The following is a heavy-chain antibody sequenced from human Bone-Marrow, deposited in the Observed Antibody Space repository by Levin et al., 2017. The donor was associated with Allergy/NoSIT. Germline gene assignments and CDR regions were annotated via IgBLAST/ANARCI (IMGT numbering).Heavy chain of an antibody. D-gene: IGHD2-2*01. CDR2: TNEGGNEK. CDR3: ARDSTSCRGCAFDM. V-gene: IGHV3-7*01. CDR1: GFTFRNHW. J-gene: IGHJ3*02. Sequence: GESLKISCAAAGFTFRNHWMSWVRQTPGKGLEWVANTNEGGNEKYYVDSVRGRFIISRDNAKNSLLLQINSLRAEDTALYYCARDSTSCRGCAFDMWGQGTMVTVSS.